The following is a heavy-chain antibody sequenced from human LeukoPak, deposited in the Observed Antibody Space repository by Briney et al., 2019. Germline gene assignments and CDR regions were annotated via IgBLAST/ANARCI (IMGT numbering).Heavy chain of an antibody. J-gene: IGHJ5*02. Sequence: SQTLSLTCTVSGGSISSGGYYWSWIRQHPGKGLEWIGYIYYSGSTYYNPSLKSRVTISVDTSKNQFSLKLSSVTAADTAVYYCARERYCSSTSCYPVNWFDPWGQGTLVTVSS. CDR2: IYYSGST. CDR1: GGSISSGGYY. D-gene: IGHD2-2*01. CDR3: ARERYCSSTSCYPVNWFDP. V-gene: IGHV4-31*03.